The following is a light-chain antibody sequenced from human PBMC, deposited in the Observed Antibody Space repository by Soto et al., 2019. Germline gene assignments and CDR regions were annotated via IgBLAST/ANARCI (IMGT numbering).Light chain of an antibody. CDR3: QQTYNTPRT. CDR2: AAS. Sequence: DIQMTQSASSLAASVGDRVTITCRASQSISNNLNWYQQKPGKAPKLLIYAASSLQRGVPSRFSGSGSGTDFTLTITSLQPEDFATYYCQQTYNTPRTFGQGTKVEIK. CDR1: QSISNN. J-gene: IGKJ1*01. V-gene: IGKV1-39*01.